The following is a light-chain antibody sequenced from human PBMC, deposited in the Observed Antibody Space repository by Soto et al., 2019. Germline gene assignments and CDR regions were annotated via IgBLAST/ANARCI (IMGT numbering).Light chain of an antibody. Sequence: QSALTQPASVSGSPGQSITISCTGTSSDVGGYHYVSWYQQHPGKAPKLMIYDVSNRPSGVTNRFSASKSGNTASLTISGLKAEDEADCYCRSYTSSSPYVFGTGTEVTVL. CDR1: SSDVGGYHY. CDR3: RSYTSSSPYV. V-gene: IGLV2-14*01. CDR2: DVS. J-gene: IGLJ1*01.